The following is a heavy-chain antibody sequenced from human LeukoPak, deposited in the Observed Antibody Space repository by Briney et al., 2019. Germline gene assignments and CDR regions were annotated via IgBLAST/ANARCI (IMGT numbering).Heavy chain of an antibody. Sequence: GGSLRLSCTASGFTFGDYPLSWVRQAPGKGLEWVGLIRSTDYGGTTEYAASVKGRFAISRDGSKSIAYLQMNSLKTADTAMYYCTRRGYTYGLKLYYFDYWGQGTLVTVSS. CDR3: TRRGYTYGLKLYYFDY. CDR1: GFTFGDYP. J-gene: IGHJ4*02. CDR2: IRSTDYGGTT. V-gene: IGHV3-49*04. D-gene: IGHD5-18*01.